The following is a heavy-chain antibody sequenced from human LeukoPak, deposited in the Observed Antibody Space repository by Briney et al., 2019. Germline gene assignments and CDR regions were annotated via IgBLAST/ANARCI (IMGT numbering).Heavy chain of an antibody. Sequence: SVKVSCKASGGTFSSYAISWVRQAPGQGLEWMGGIIPIFGTANYAQKFQGRVTITADESTSTAYMELSSLRSEDTAVYYCARGPYYYDSSGYYPLDYWGQGTLVTVSS. J-gene: IGHJ4*02. D-gene: IGHD3-22*01. CDR1: GGTFSSYA. V-gene: IGHV1-69*01. CDR2: IIPIFGTA. CDR3: ARGPYYYDSSGYYPLDY.